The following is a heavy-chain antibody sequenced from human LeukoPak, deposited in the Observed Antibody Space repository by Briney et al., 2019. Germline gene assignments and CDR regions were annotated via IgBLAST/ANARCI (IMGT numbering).Heavy chain of an antibody. V-gene: IGHV1-8*01. CDR2: MNPNSGNT. J-gene: IGHJ4*02. CDR3: ASRGYSSGGFDY. D-gene: IGHD6-19*01. Sequence: SVKVSCKASGYTFTSYDINWVRQATGQGLEWMGWMNPNSGNTGYAQKFQGRVTMTRNTSISTAYMELSSLRSEDTAVYYRASRGYSSGGFDYWGQGTLVTVSS. CDR1: GYTFTSYD.